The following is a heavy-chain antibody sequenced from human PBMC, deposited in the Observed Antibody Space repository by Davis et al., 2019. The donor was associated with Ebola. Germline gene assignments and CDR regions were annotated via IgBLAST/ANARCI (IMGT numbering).Heavy chain of an antibody. D-gene: IGHD1-20*01. V-gene: IGHV1-46*01. Sequence: ASVKVSCKASGYTFTSYYMHWVRQAPGQGLEWMGIINPSGGSTSYAQKFQGRVTMTRDTSTSTAYMELSSLRSEDTAVYYCARGGNSWNDGGAFDIWGQGTMVTVSS. CDR1: GYTFTSYY. J-gene: IGHJ3*02. CDR3: ARGGNSWNDGGAFDI. CDR2: INPSGGST.